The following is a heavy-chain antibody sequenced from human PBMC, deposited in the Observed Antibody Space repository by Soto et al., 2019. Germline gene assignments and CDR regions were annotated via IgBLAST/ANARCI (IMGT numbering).Heavy chain of an antibody. Sequence: ASVKVSCKASGNTDTIYFIHWLRLAPGQGLEWLGWINSVSGGTNYAHKFLGRVTMTRDRSTTTAFMELRGLRSDDTAVYYCARGGSYYALWGQGTLGTVS. D-gene: IGHD1-26*01. CDR2: INSVSGGT. CDR3: ARGGSYYAL. CDR1: GNTDTIYF. J-gene: IGHJ4*02. V-gene: IGHV1-2*02.